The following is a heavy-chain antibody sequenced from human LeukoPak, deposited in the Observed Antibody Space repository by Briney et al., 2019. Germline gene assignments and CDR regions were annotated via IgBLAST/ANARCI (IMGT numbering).Heavy chain of an antibody. J-gene: IGHJ4*02. CDR1: KFTFSSYW. V-gene: IGHV3-23*01. Sequence: AGGSLRLSCAASKFTFSSYWMSWVRQAPGKGLEWVSSISSSGGATHYADSVKGRFTISRDNSKNTLYLQLNSLRADDTAVYYCAKDRATRRWGTQEFDYWGQGTLVTVSS. CDR2: ISSSGGAT. D-gene: IGHD3-16*01. CDR3: AKDRATRRWGTQEFDY.